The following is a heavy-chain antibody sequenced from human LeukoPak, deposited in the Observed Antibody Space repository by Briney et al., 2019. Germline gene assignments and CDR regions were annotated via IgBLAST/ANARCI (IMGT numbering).Heavy chain of an antibody. CDR1: GYTLTELS. J-gene: IGHJ6*03. D-gene: IGHD1-14*01. V-gene: IGHV1-24*01. CDR3: ATVRTHPQNRYYYMDV. CDR2: FDPEDGET. Sequence: ASVKVSCKVSGYTLTELSMHWVRQAPGKGLEWMGGFDPEDGETIYAQKFQGRVTMTEDTSTDTAYMELSSLRSEDTAVYYCATVRTHPQNRYYYMDVWGKGTTVTVSS.